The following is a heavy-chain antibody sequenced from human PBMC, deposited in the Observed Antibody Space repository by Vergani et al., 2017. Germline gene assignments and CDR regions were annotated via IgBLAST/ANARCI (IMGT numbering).Heavy chain of an antibody. CDR1: GGPISSNF. CDR3: ARDTFEYDSGSYDDTFDS. Sequence: QVQLQESGPGLVKPSETLSLTCSVSGGPISSNFWSWVRRPPGKGLEWIGYIHQSGRTNSNPSLKSRVTISIDTSKNRFSLRLSSVTTADTAVYYCARDTFEYDSGSYDDTFDSWGQGTMVIVSS. V-gene: IGHV4-59*01. J-gene: IGHJ3*02. D-gene: IGHD3-10*01. CDR2: IHQSGRT.